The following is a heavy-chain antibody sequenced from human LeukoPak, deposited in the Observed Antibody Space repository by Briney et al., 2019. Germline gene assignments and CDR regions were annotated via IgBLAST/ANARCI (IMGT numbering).Heavy chain of an antibody. J-gene: IGHJ4*02. CDR3: ARAPREWELLPDYFDY. D-gene: IGHD1-26*01. CDR2: ISSSSSTI. Sequence: GGSLRLSCAASGFTFSSYSMNWVRQAPGKGLEWVSYISSSSSTIYYADSVKGRFTISRDNSKNTLYLQMGSLRAEDMAVYYCARAPREWELLPDYFDYWGQGTLVTVSS. CDR1: GFTFSSYS. V-gene: IGHV3-48*01.